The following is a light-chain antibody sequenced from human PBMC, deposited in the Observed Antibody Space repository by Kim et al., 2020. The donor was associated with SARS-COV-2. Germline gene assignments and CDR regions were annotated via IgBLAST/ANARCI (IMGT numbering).Light chain of an antibody. CDR2: TAS. V-gene: IGKV1-39*01. J-gene: IGKJ4*01. CDR1: QTTSGF. Sequence: SVGDRVAITGRTSQTTSGFLNWYQQKPGKAPKLLIYTASSLQSGVPSRFSGGGSGTEFTLTISSLQPEDFATYFCQQSYTTPSLSFGGGTKVDIK. CDR3: QQSYTTPSLS.